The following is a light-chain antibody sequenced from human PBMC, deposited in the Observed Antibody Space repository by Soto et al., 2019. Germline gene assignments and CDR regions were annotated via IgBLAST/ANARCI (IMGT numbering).Light chain of an antibody. CDR1: QSVSSY. J-gene: IGKJ1*01. Sequence: EIVLTQSPATLSLSPGERATLSCRASQSVSSYLAWYQQKGGQAPRLLIYDASRRATGIPDRLGGSGSGTDFTLTISSLEPEDFAVYYCQQYGSSGTFGQGTKVDI. V-gene: IGKV3-11*01. CDR2: DAS. CDR3: QQYGSSGT.